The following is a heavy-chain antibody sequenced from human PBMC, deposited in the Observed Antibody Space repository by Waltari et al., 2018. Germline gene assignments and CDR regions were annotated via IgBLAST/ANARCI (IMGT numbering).Heavy chain of an antibody. CDR3: ARVSYCSSTSCNLGTYYYYGMDV. Sequence: QVQLQQWGAGLLKPSETLSLTCTVYGGSFSGYYWSWIRQPPGKGLEWIGEINHSGSTNYNPSLKSRVTLSVDTSKNQFSLKLSSVTAAETAVYYCARVSYCSSTSCNLGTYYYYGMDVWGQGTTVTVSS. D-gene: IGHD2-2*01. CDR2: INHSGST. V-gene: IGHV4-34*01. CDR1: GGSFSGYY. J-gene: IGHJ6*02.